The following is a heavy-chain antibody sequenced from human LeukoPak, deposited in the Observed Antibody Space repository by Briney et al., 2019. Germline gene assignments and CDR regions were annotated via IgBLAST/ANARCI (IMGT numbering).Heavy chain of an antibody. CDR1: GGSISSYY. CDR2: IYTSGST. Sequence: PSETLSLTCTVSGGSISSYYWSWIRQPAGKGLEWIGRIYTSGSTNYNPSLKSRVTMSVDTSKNQFSLKLSSVTAADTAVYYCARVKTPGVRPRLLAAAGATDYWGQGTLVTVSS. J-gene: IGHJ4*02. D-gene: IGHD6-13*01. V-gene: IGHV4-4*07. CDR3: ARVKTPGVRPRLLAAAGATDY.